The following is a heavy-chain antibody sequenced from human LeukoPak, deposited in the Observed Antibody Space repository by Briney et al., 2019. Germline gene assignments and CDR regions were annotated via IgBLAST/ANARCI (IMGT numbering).Heavy chain of an antibody. J-gene: IGHJ4*02. CDR1: GYSSTSYW. CDR3: ARLEFVDYYDSSGYYSY. CDR2: IDPGDSDT. Sequence: GESLKISCKGSGYSSTSYWIGWVRQMPGKGLEWMGIIDPGDSDTRYSPSFQGQVTISADKSISTAYLQWSSLKASDTAMYYCARLEFVDYYDSSGYYSYWGQGTLVTVSS. V-gene: IGHV5-51*01. D-gene: IGHD3-22*01.